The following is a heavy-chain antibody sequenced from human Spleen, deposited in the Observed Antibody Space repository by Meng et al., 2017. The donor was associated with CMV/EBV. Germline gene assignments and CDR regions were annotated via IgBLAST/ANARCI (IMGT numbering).Heavy chain of an antibody. D-gene: IGHD6-19*01. CDR1: GFTFDDYA. Sequence: GGSLRLSCAASGFTFDDYAMHWVRQAPGKGLEWVSSISWNSGSIVYADSVKGRFTISRDNAKNSLYLQMNSLKAEDMALYYCAKDRASSGWYQGFDHWGQGTLVPSPQ. CDR3: AKDRASSGWYQGFDH. J-gene: IGHJ4*02. V-gene: IGHV3-9*03. CDR2: ISWNSGSI.